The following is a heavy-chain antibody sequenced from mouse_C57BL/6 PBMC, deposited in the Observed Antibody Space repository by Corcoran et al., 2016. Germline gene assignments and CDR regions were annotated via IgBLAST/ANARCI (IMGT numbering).Heavy chain of an antibody. CDR1: GYTFTDYY. CDR2: INPNNGGT. CDR3: ARKGGYPLAMDY. Sequence: EVQLQLSGPELVKPGASVKISCKASGYTFTDYYMNWVKQSHGKSLEWIGDINPNNGGTSYNQKFKGKATLTVDKSSSTAYMELRSLTSEDSAVYYCARKGGYPLAMDYWGQGTSVTVSS. J-gene: IGHJ4*01. D-gene: IGHD3-1*01. V-gene: IGHV1-26*01.